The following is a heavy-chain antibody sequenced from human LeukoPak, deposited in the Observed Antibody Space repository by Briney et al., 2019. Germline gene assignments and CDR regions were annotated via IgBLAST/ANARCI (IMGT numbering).Heavy chain of an antibody. CDR1: GYTFTGYY. V-gene: IGHV1-46*01. CDR2: INPSGGST. J-gene: IGHJ5*02. Sequence: ASVKVSCKASGYTFTGYYMHWVRQAPGRGLEWMGIINPSGGSTSYAQKFQGRVTMTRDMSTSTDYMELSSLRSEDTAAYYCARDNSVEDTAWWFDPWGQGTLVTVSS. D-gene: IGHD4-23*01. CDR3: ARDNSVEDTAWWFDP.